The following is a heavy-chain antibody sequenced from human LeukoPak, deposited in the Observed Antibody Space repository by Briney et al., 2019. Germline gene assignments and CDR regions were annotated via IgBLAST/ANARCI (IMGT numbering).Heavy chain of an antibody. CDR3: ASPSGYYSYDSFDI. CDR2: VHRSGTT. V-gene: IGHV4-34*10. J-gene: IGHJ3*02. CDR1: GGSLSDFY. D-gene: IGHD3-22*01. Sequence: TSETLPLTCPVSGGSLSDFYWTWFRQFPGKGLEWIGAVHRSGTTNYNPSLKSRLTMSVDTSKNQFFLNLTSVTAADTAVYYCASPSGYYSYDSFDIWGQGTVVTVSS.